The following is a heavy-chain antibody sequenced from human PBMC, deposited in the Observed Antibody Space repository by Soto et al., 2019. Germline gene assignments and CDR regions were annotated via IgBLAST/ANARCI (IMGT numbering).Heavy chain of an antibody. CDR2: ISGGGGTT. CDR1: GFTFSSYA. D-gene: IGHD6-13*01. CDR3: ARDQAGAGTISRYFQD. J-gene: IGHJ1*01. V-gene: IGHV3-23*01. Sequence: EVQLLESGGGLVQPEGSLRLSCAASGFTFSSYAMSWVRQAPGKGLEWVSGISGGGGTTYYADSVKGRFTISRDNSKNTLYLQVNSLRAEDTALYYCARDQAGAGTISRYFQDWGQGTLVTVSS.